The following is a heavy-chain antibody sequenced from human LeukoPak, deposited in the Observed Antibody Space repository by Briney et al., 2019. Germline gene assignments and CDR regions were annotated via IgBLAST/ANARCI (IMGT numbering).Heavy chain of an antibody. CDR2: INPSGGST. CDR1: GYTFTSYY. V-gene: IGHV1-46*01. D-gene: IGHD6-19*01. J-gene: IGHJ5*02. Sequence: ASVKVSCKASGYTFTSYYMHWVRQAPGQGLEWMGIINPSGGSTSYAQKFQGRVTMTRDTSTSTVYTELSSLRSEDTAVYYCARDPSGIAVAGQLNWFDPWGQGTLVTVSS. CDR3: ARDPSGIAVAGQLNWFDP.